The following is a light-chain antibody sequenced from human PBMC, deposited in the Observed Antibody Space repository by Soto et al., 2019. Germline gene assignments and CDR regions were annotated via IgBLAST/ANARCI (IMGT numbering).Light chain of an antibody. CDR1: LGGNNY. Sequence: MRVSQSRSCRTASVGERVAISCLASLGGNNYLAWYQQKPGKAPKLLIYAASTLQSVVPSRFSGSGSRTEFTLTITSLQPEDFAVYYCQQLNTYPLTFGIGTKVDIK. CDR3: QQLNTYPLT. J-gene: IGKJ4*01. CDR2: AAS. V-gene: IGKV1-9*01.